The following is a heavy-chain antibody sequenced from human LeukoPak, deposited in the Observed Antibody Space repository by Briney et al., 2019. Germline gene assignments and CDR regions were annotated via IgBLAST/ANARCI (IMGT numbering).Heavy chain of an antibody. CDR1: GGSISSGGYY. V-gene: IGHV4-30-4*08. CDR2: IYYSGST. J-gene: IGHJ4*02. Sequence: SETLSLTCTVSGGSISSGGYYWSWIRQHPGKGLEWIGYIYYSGSTYYNPSLKSRVTISVDTSKNQFSLKLSSVTAADTAVYYCARGIAAAIDYWGQGTLVTVSS. D-gene: IGHD6-13*01. CDR3: ARGIAAAIDY.